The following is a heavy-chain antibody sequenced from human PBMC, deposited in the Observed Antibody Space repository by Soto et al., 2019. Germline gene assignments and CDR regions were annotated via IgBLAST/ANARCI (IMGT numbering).Heavy chain of an antibody. D-gene: IGHD2-8*01. CDR2: ISAYNGNT. V-gene: IGHV1-18*01. Sequence: ASVKVSCKASGYTFTSYGISWVRQAPGQGLEWMGWISAYNGNTNYAQKLPGRVTMTTDTSTSTAYMELRSLRSDDTAVYYCARDIVLMVYIFGGPRLDVWGKGTTVTVSS. CDR1: GYTFTSYG. CDR3: ARDIVLMVYIFGGPRLDV. J-gene: IGHJ6*04.